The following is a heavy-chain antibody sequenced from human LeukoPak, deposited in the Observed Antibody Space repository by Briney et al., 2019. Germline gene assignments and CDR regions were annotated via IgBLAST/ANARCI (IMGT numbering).Heavy chain of an antibody. CDR2: IKPNSGDT. D-gene: IGHD2-2*01. J-gene: IGHJ6*03. CDR3: ARADSVPAGDYHYWYMDV. CDR1: GFTLTGYY. Sequence: ASVKVSCKASGFTLTGYYMHWVRQDPRQGLQWMGWIKPNSGDTDYAQKFQGRFTMTRDTSISTVYMELSSLRSDDTAVYYCARADSVPAGDYHYWYMDVWGKGTTVTVSS. V-gene: IGHV1-2*02.